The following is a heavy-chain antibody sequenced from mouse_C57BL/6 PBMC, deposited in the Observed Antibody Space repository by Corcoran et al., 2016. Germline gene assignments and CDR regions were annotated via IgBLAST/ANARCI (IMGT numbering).Heavy chain of an antibody. CDR3: ARYGLDDGSPMDWWYFDV. CDR2: IYPGSGNT. J-gene: IGHJ1*03. CDR1: GYTFTDYY. Sequence: QVQLKQSGAELVRPGASVKLSCKASGYTFTDYYINWVKQRPGQGLEWIARIYPGSGNTYYNEKFKGKATLTAEKSSSTAYMQLSSLTSEDSAVYFCARYGLDDGSPMDWWYFDVWGTGTTVTVSS. D-gene: IGHD1-1*02. V-gene: IGHV1-76*01.